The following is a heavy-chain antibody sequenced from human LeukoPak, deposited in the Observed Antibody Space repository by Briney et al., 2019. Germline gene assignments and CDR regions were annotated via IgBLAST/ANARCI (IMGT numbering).Heavy chain of an antibody. CDR1: GFTLSSYA. Sequence: GGSLRLSCAASGFTLSSYAMSWVRQAPGKGLEWVSAISGSGGSTYYADSVKGRLTISRDNSKNTLYLQMNSLRAEDTAVYYCARDAYSYGYSFDYWGQGTLVTVSS. CDR2: ISGSGGST. J-gene: IGHJ4*02. V-gene: IGHV3-23*01. D-gene: IGHD5-18*01. CDR3: ARDAYSYGYSFDY.